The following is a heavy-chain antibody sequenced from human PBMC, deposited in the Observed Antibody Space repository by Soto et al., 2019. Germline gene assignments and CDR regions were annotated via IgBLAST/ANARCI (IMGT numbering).Heavy chain of an antibody. D-gene: IGHD6-19*01. V-gene: IGHV3-23*01. J-gene: IGHJ3*02. Sequence: EVQLLESGGGLVQPGGSLRLSCAASGFTFSSYAMSWVRQAPGKGLEWVSAISGSGGSTYYADSVKGRFTISRDNSKNTLYLQMNSLRAEDTAVYYCAKDLHSSGWYDNAFDIWGQGTMVTVSS. CDR3: AKDLHSSGWYDNAFDI. CDR2: ISGSGGST. CDR1: GFTFSSYA.